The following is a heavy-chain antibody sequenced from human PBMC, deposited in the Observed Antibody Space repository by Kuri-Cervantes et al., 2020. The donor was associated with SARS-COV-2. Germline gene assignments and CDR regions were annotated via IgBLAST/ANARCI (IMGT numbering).Heavy chain of an antibody. CDR3: ARETSRTSGTGYYFDY. Sequence: SVKVSCKTSGSSFSSYAISWVRQAPGQGLEWMGRIIPIVGVPNYAQNFQGRVTITADTSTSTAYVELSSLRSEDTAVYHCARETSRTSGTGYYFDYWGQGTLVTVSS. CDR2: IIPIVGVP. J-gene: IGHJ4*02. CDR1: GSSFSSYA. D-gene: IGHD6-19*01. V-gene: IGHV1-69*04.